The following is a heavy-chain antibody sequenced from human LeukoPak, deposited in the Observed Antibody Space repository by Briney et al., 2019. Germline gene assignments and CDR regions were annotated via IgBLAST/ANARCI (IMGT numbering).Heavy chain of an antibody. J-gene: IGHJ4*02. D-gene: IGHD2-21*01. Sequence: GGSLRLSCAASGFTFSSYEMNWVRQAPGKGLEWVSYISSSGSTIYYADSVKGRFTISRDNDKNSLYLQMNSLRAEDAAVYFCAKAPVTSCRGAYCYPFDSWGQGTLVTVSS. V-gene: IGHV3-48*03. CDR2: ISSSGSTI. CDR3: AKAPVTSCRGAYCYPFDS. CDR1: GFTFSSYE.